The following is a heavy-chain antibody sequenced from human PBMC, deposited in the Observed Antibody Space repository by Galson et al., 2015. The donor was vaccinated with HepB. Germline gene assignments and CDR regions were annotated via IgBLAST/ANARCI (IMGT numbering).Heavy chain of an antibody. CDR2: ISAFNGNT. V-gene: IGHV1-18*01. J-gene: IGHJ3*02. CDR1: GYTFSSYG. Sequence: SVKVSCKASGYTFSSYGISWVRQAPGQGLEWMGWISAFNGNTNYAQRLQGRVTMTSDTSTSTAYMELRSLRSDDTAIYYCARSGGYYVGDPFDIWGQGTMVIVSS. CDR3: ARSGGYYVGDPFDI. D-gene: IGHD3-22*01.